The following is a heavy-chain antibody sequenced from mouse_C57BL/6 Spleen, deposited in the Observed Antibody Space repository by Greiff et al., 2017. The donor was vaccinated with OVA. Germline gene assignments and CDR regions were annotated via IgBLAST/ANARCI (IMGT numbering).Heavy chain of an antibody. D-gene: IGHD1-1*01. V-gene: IGHV3-6*01. J-gene: IGHJ2*01. CDR2: ISYDGSN. CDR3: AREDYGSFDY. Sequence: EVKLEESGPGLVKPSQSLSLTCSVTGYSITSGYYWNWIRQFPGNKLEWMGYISYDGSNNYNPSLKNRSSITRDTSKNQFFLKLNSVTTEDTATYYCAREDYGSFDYWGQGTTLTVSS. CDR1: GYSITSGYY.